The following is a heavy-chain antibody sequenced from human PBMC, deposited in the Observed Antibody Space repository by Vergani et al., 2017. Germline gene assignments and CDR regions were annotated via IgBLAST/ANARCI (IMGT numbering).Heavy chain of an antibody. D-gene: IGHD6-19*01. CDR2: INPSGGST. CDR1: GYTFTSYY. Sequence: QVQLVQSGAEVKKPGASVKVSCKASGYTFTSYYMHWVRQAPGQGLEWMGIINPSGGSTSYAQKFQGRVTITRDTSTSTVYMELSSLRSEDTAVYYCAREASDIAVAGLMGCWGQGTLVTVSS. CDR3: AREASDIAVAGLMGC. J-gene: IGHJ4*02. V-gene: IGHV1-46*01.